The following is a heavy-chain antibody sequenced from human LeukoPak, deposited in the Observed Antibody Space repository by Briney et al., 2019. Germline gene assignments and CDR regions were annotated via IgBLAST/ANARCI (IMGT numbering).Heavy chain of an antibody. Sequence: GGSLRLSCAASGFTFSSYGMHWVRQAPGKGLEWVAVISYDGSNKYYADSVKGRFTISRDNSKNTLYLQMNSLRAEDTAVYYCAKGTGRTSRDTAMVLFDYWGQGTLVTVSS. J-gene: IGHJ4*02. V-gene: IGHV3-30*18. CDR2: ISYDGSNK. CDR1: GFTFSSYG. CDR3: AKGTGRTSRDTAMVLFDY. D-gene: IGHD5-18*01.